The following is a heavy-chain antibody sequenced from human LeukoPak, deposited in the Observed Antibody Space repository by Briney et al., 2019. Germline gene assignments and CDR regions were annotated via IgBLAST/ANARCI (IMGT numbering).Heavy chain of an antibody. D-gene: IGHD1-26*01. Sequence: GGSLRLSCAAFGFTFSSYSMNWVRQAPGKGLEWVSYISSSSSTIYYPDSVKGRFTISRDNAQNSLYLQMSSLRAEDTAVYYCARYTFLGGGYYNYYFDYWGQGTLVTVSS. CDR1: GFTFSSYS. V-gene: IGHV3-48*04. J-gene: IGHJ4*02. CDR3: ARYTFLGGGYYNYYFDY. CDR2: ISSSSSTI.